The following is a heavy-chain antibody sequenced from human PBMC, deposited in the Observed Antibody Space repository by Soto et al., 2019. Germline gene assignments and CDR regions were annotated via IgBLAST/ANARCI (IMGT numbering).Heavy chain of an antibody. D-gene: IGHD6-13*01. Sequence: KTSDPLSLTCTVSGGSISSGDYYWSWIRQPPGKGLEWIGYIYYSGSTYYNPSLKSRVTISVDTSKNQFSLKLSSVTAADTAVYYCAKRAAGTIIDYWGQATRGSVSS. CDR2: IYYSGST. CDR3: AKRAAGTIIDY. J-gene: IGHJ4*02. V-gene: IGHV4-30-4*02. CDR1: GGSISSGDYY.